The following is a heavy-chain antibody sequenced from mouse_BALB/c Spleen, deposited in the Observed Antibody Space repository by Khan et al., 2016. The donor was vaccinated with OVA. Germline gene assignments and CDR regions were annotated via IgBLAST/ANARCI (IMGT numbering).Heavy chain of an antibody. D-gene: IGHD1-1*01. CDR1: GFTFSSYG. V-gene: IGHV5-17*02. Sequence: EVQLQESGGGLVQPGGSRKLSCAASGFTFSSYGMHWVRQTPEKGLEWVAYISGDSSTIYYADTVKGRFTISRDNPKNTLFLQMPSLRSEDTAMYYGTRSYYYEYYFDYWGQGTTLTVSS. CDR2: ISGDSSTI. CDR3: TRSYYYEYYFDY. J-gene: IGHJ2*01.